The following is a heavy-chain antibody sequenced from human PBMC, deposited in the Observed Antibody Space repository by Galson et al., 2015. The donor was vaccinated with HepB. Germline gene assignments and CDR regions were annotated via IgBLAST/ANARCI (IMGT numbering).Heavy chain of an antibody. D-gene: IGHD4-23*01. J-gene: IGHJ4*02. V-gene: IGHV3-30*18. CDR1: GFTLSSYG. Sequence: SLRLSCAASGFTLSSYGMHWVRQAPGKGLEWVAVISYDGSNKYYADSVKGRFTISRDNSKNTLYLQMNSLRAEDTAVYYCAKDFPGGSVVTGIFDYWGQGTLVTVSS. CDR2: ISYDGSNK. CDR3: AKDFPGGSVVTGIFDY.